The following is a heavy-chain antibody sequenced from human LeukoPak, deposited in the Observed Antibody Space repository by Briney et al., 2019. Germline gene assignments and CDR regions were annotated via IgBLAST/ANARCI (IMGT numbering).Heavy chain of an antibody. Sequence: ASVKVSCKASGYTFTSYYMHWVRQAPGQGLEWMGIINPSGGSTSYAQKFQGRVTMTRDMSTSTVYMELSSLRSEDTAVYYCAKGTRNYDFWSGYLPNPPSTYYYYMDVWGKGTTVTVSS. CDR1: GYTFTSYY. D-gene: IGHD3-3*01. CDR2: INPSGGST. J-gene: IGHJ6*03. V-gene: IGHV1-46*01. CDR3: AKGTRNYDFWSGYLPNPPSTYYYYMDV.